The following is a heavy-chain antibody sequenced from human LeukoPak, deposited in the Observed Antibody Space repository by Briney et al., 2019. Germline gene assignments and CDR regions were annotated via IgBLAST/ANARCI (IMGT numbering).Heavy chain of an antibody. J-gene: IGHJ4*02. V-gene: IGHV3-9*01. CDR2: ISWNSGSI. CDR3: ARGIAAAGKGFDY. CDR1: GFTFADYA. Sequence: GGSLRLSCAASGFTFADYAMHWVRQAPGKGLEWVSGISWNSGSIGYADSVKGRFIISRDNAKNSLYLQMNSLRAEDTAVYYCARGIAAAGKGFDYWGQGTLVTVSS. D-gene: IGHD6-13*01.